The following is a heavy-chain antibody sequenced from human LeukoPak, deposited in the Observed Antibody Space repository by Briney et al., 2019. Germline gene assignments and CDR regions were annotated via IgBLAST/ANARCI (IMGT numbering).Heavy chain of an antibody. J-gene: IGHJ2*01. CDR3: ARGPAPWYFDL. CDR1: GGSISNYY. CDR2: IYYSGST. D-gene: IGHD2-2*01. Sequence: KPSETLSLTCTVSGGSISNYYWSWIRQPPGKGLEWIGYIYYSGSTSYNPSLKGRVTISVDTSKNQFSLKLNSVTAADTAVYYCARGPAPWYFDLWGRGTLVTVSS. V-gene: IGHV4-59*01.